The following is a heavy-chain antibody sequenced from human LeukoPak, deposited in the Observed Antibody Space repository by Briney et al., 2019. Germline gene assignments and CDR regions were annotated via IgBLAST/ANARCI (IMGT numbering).Heavy chain of an antibody. V-gene: IGHV3-30*02. CDR2: IRYDGSNK. CDR3: AKDFYVGPVLARYFDY. CDR1: GFTFNTFH. D-gene: IGHD2-8*02. J-gene: IGHJ4*02. Sequence: GGSLRLSCVASGFTFNTFHMHWVRQAPGKGLEWVAFIRYDGSNKYYADSVKGRFTISRDNSKNTLYLQMNSLRAEDTAVYYCAKDFYVGPVLARYFDYWGQGTLVTVSS.